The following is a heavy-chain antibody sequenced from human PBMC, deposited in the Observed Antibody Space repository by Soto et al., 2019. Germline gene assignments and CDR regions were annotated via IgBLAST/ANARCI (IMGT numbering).Heavy chain of an antibody. J-gene: IGHJ4*02. D-gene: IGHD3-22*01. V-gene: IGHV4-59*08. Sequence: SETLSLTCTVSGGSISSYYWSWIRQPPGKGLEWIGYIYYSGSTNYNPSLKSRVTISVDTSKNQFSLKLSSVTAADTAVYYCARQYYYDSSGYMDYWGQGTLVTVSS. CDR3: ARQYYYDSSGYMDY. CDR1: GGSISSYY. CDR2: IYYSGST.